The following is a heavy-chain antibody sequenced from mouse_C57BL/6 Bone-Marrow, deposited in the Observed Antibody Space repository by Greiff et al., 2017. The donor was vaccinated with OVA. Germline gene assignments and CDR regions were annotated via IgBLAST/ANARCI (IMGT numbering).Heavy chain of an antibody. V-gene: IGHV1-18*01. J-gene: IGHJ4*01. D-gene: IGHD1-1*01. CDR1: GYTFTDYN. CDR3: ARRSTVVPTRSRAGYAMDY. Sequence: VQLQQSGPELVKPGASVKIPCKASGYTFTDYNMDWVKQSHGKSLEWIGDINPNNGGTIYNQKFKGKATLTVDKSSSTAYMERRSLTSEDTAVYYCARRSTVVPTRSRAGYAMDYWGQGTSVTVSS. CDR2: INPNNGGT.